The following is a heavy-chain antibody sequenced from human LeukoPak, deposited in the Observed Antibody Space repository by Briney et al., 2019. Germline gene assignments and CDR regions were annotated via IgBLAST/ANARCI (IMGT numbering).Heavy chain of an antibody. CDR2: IYYSGST. Sequence: SETLSLTCTVSGGSISGYYWSWIRQPPGKGLEWIGYIYYSGSTNYNPSLKSRVTISVDTSKNQFSLKLSSVTAADTAVYYCARTGIAVAGTLWAAADWYFDLWGRGTLVTVSS. D-gene: IGHD6-19*01. CDR3: ARTGIAVAGTLWAAADWYFDL. CDR1: GGSISGYY. J-gene: IGHJ2*01. V-gene: IGHV4-59*01.